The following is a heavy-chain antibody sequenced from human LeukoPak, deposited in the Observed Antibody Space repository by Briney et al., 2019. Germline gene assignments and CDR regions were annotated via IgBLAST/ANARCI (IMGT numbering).Heavy chain of an antibody. CDR1: GYTFVDYY. V-gene: IGHV1-2*02. D-gene: IGHD1-26*01. Sequence: ASVKVSCKASGYTFVDYYIHWVRQAPGQGLEWMAWINLNSGGTNYAQKFQGRVTMTRDPSISTAYMGLSRLRSDDTAVYYCAIGLGVTNPFDIWGQGTLVTVSS. CDR3: AIGLGVTNPFDI. CDR2: INLNSGGT. J-gene: IGHJ3*02.